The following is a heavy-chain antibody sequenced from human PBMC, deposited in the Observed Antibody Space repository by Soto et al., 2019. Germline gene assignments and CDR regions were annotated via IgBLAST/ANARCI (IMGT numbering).Heavy chain of an antibody. Sequence: PSETLSLTCAVYGGSFSGYYWSWIRQPPGKGLEWIGEINHSGSTNYNPSLKSRVTISVDTSKNQFSLKLSSVTAADTAVYYCARGLPRSLDIVVVPAAHPKARGNWFDPWGQGTLVTVSS. CDR1: GGSFSGYY. D-gene: IGHD2-2*01. V-gene: IGHV4-34*01. CDR3: ARGLPRSLDIVVVPAAHPKARGNWFDP. J-gene: IGHJ5*02. CDR2: INHSGST.